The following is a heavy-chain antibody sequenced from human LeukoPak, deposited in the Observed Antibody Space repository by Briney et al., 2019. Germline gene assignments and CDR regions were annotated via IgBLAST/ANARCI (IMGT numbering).Heavy chain of an antibody. V-gene: IGHV1-2*02. CDR3: AREREGYYYYMDV. CDR1: GYTFTGYY. J-gene: IGHJ6*03. Sequence: ASVKVSCKASGYTFTGYYMHWVRQAPGQGLEWMGWINPNSGGTNYAQKFQGRVTTTRDTSISTAYMELSRLRSDDTAVYYCAREREGYYYYMDVWGKGTTVTVSS. CDR2: INPNSGGT.